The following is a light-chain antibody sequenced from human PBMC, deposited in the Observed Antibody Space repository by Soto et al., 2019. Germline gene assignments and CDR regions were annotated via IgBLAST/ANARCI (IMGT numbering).Light chain of an antibody. J-gene: IGKJ2*01. CDR3: HQSYSPPQT. V-gene: IGKV1-39*01. CDR2: DAS. CDR1: QSISSY. Sequence: DIQMTQSPSSLSASVGDRVTITCRASQSISSYLNWYQQKPGNAPKLLIYDASSLQSGVPSRFSGSGSGTDFTFTISSLQPEDSATYYCHQSYSPPQTFGQGTNLQIK.